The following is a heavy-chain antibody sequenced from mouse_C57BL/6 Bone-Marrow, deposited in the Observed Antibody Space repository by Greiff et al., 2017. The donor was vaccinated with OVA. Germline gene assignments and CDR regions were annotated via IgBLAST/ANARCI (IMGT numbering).Heavy chain of an antibody. J-gene: IGHJ3*01. V-gene: IGHV5-9*01. CDR2: ISGGGGNT. Sequence: LQQSGGGLVKPGGSLKLSCAASGFTFSSYTMSWVRQTPEKRLEWVATISGGGGNTYYPSRVTCLFTISRDHAKNTLYLQMSSLRSEDTALYYCARQLRLRSFAYWGQGTLVTVSA. CDR3: ARQLRLRSFAY. D-gene: IGHD3-2*02. CDR1: GFTFSSYT.